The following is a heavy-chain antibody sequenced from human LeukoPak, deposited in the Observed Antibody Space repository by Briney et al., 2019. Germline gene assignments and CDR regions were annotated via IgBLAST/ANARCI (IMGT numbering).Heavy chain of an antibody. Sequence: QSGGSLRLSCAASGFTFSSYSMNWVRQAPGKGLEWVSYISSSSSTIYYADSVKGRFTISRDNAKNSLYLQMNSLRAEDTAVYYCARGPRVRRIVVVINGAEYFQHWGQGTLVTVSS. J-gene: IGHJ1*01. V-gene: IGHV3-48*01. CDR3: ARGPRVRRIVVVINGAEYFQH. CDR1: GFTFSSYS. D-gene: IGHD3-22*01. CDR2: ISSSSSTI.